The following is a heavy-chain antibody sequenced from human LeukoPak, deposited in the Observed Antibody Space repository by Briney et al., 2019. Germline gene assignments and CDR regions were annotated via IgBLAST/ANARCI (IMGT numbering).Heavy chain of an antibody. Sequence: SQTLSLTCAISVDSVCSNSAAWNWIRQSPSRGLEWLGRTYYRSKWYNDYAVAVKSRITINPDTSKNQYSLQLNSVTPEDTAVYYCARERISMVRGAGDTFDVWGQGTVVTVSS. D-gene: IGHD3-10*01. V-gene: IGHV6-1*01. CDR1: VDSVCSNSAA. CDR3: ARERISMVRGAGDTFDV. J-gene: IGHJ3*01. CDR2: TYYRSKWYN.